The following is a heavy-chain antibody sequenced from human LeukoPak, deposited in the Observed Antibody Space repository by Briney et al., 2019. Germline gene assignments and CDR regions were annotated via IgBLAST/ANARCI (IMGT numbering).Heavy chain of an antibody. CDR3: ARVSRGPHPYYYDSSGYMDY. J-gene: IGHJ4*02. Sequence: SVKVSCKASGFTFTSSAVQWVRQARGQRLEWIGWIVVGSGNTNYAQKFQERVTITRDMSTSTAYMELSSLRAEDTAVYYCARVSRGPHPYYYDSSGYMDYWGQGTLVTVSS. CDR2: IVVGSGNT. V-gene: IGHV1-58*01. CDR1: GFTFTSSA. D-gene: IGHD3-22*01.